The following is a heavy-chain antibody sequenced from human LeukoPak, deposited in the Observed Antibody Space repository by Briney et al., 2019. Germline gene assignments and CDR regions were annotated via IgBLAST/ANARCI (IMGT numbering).Heavy chain of an antibody. D-gene: IGHD4-11*01. CDR1: GFTFSSYA. Sequence: GGSLRLSCAASGFTFSSYAMHWVRQAPGKGLEWVAVISYDGSNKYYADSVKGRFTISRDNSKNTLYLQMNSLRAEDTAVYYCAKETVTTYYYYYYGMDVWGQGTTVTVSS. CDR2: ISYDGSNK. CDR3: AKETVTTYYYYYYGMDV. V-gene: IGHV3-30-3*01. J-gene: IGHJ6*02.